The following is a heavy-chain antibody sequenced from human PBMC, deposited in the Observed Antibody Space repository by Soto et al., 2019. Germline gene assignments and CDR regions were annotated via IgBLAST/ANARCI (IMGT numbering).Heavy chain of an antibody. CDR3: ARDGNYDILTGYYGFDY. J-gene: IGHJ4*02. D-gene: IGHD3-9*01. Sequence: TLSLTCAVSGGSISSSNWWSWVRQPPGKGLEWIGEIYHSGSTNYNPSLKSRVTISVDKSKNQFSLKLSSVTAADTAVYYCARDGNYDILTGYYGFDYWGQGTLVTVSS. V-gene: IGHV4-4*02. CDR2: IYHSGST. CDR1: GGSISSSNW.